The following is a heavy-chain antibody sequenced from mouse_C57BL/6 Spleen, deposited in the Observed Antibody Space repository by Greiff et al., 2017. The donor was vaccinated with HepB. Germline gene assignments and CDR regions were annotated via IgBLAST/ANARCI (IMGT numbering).Heavy chain of an antibody. CDR3: ARSGDPIYYDYDDAMDY. CDR1: GYTFTSYG. J-gene: IGHJ4*01. V-gene: IGHV1-81*01. D-gene: IGHD2-4*01. Sequence: VQLQQSGAELARPGASVKLSCKASGYTFTSYGISWVKQRTGQGLEWIGEIYPRSGNTYYNEKFKGKATLTADKSSSTAYMELRSLTSEDSAVYFCARSGDPIYYDYDDAMDYWGQGTSVTVSS. CDR2: IYPRSGNT.